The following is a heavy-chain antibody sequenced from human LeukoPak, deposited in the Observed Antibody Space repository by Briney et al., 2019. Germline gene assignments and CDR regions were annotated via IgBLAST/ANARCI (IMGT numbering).Heavy chain of an antibody. D-gene: IGHD3-22*01. V-gene: IGHV1-2*02. CDR3: ASGFMGYDRSGYYDDAFDI. CDR2: INPNSGGT. Sequence: ASVKVSCKASGYTFTGYYMHWVRQAPGQGLEWMGWINPNSGGTNYAQKFQGRVTMTRDTSISTAYMELRSLRSDDTAVYYCASGFMGYDRSGYYDDAFDIWGQGTMVTVSS. J-gene: IGHJ3*02. CDR1: GYTFTGYY.